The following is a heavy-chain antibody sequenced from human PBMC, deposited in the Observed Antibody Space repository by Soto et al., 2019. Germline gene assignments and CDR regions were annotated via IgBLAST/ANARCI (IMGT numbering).Heavy chain of an antibody. D-gene: IGHD2-2*01. V-gene: IGHV3-21*06. Sequence: GXSLRLSFAASGFSLSSYSLNWFRQAPVDGLEWVSSISSSSSYIYYADSVKGRFTISRDNAKNSLYLQMNSLRAEDTAVYYCARKHQDIVVVPAAMSDYWGQGTMVTVSS. CDR3: ARKHQDIVVVPAAMSDY. J-gene: IGHJ4*03. CDR2: ISSSSSYI. CDR1: GFSLSSYS.